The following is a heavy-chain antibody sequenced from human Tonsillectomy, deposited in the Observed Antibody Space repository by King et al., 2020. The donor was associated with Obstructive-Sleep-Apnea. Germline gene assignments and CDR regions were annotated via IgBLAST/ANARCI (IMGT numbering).Heavy chain of an antibody. V-gene: IGHV2-5*02. J-gene: IGHJ4*02. CDR1: GFSLSSTGVG. Sequence: QVTLKESGPTLVKPTQTLTLTCTFSGFSLSSTGVGVCWIRQSPGKALECLAVIFWDDDNRYSPSLKSRLTITKDTSKNQHVLTMTSMDPVDTGTYYCAHSQITILDYFDYWGQGTLVTVSS. D-gene: IGHD3-9*01. CDR2: IFWDDDN. CDR3: AHSQITILDYFDY.